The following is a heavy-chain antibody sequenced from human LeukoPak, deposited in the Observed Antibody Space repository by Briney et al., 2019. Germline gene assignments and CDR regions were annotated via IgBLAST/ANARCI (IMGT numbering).Heavy chain of an antibody. Sequence: ASVKVSCKASGFTLTGYYMHWVRQAPGQGLEWMGWINPNSGDTNYAQKFQGRVTMTRDTSISTAYMELSRLRSDDTAVYYCAREDRGVIIILFDYWGQGTLVTVSS. CDR2: INPNSGDT. V-gene: IGHV1-2*02. J-gene: IGHJ4*02. CDR1: GFTLTGYY. CDR3: AREDRGVIIILFDY. D-gene: IGHD3-10*01.